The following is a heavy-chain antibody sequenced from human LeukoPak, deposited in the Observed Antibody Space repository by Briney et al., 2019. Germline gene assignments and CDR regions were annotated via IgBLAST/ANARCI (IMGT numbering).Heavy chain of an antibody. CDR2: RYYSGST. Sequence: SETLFLTCTVSGGSISSYFWSWIRQPPGKVLEYIGYRYYSGSTNYSPSLKSRATISVDTSRNQVSLRLSSVTAADTAVYYCASVRVGASKLAEYIEYWGQGTLVTVSA. D-gene: IGHD1-26*01. V-gene: IGHV4-59*01. J-gene: IGHJ1*01. CDR3: ASVRVGASKLAEYIEY. CDR1: GGSISSYF.